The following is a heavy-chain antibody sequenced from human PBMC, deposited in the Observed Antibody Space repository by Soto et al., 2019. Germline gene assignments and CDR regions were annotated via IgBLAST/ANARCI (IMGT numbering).Heavy chain of an antibody. CDR3: ARALDSYSSGWYYYFDY. D-gene: IGHD6-19*01. CDR2: ISAYNGNT. V-gene: IGHV1-18*01. Sequence: ASVKVSCKASGYTFTSYGISWVRQAPGQGLEWMGWISAYNGNTNYAQKLQGRVTMTTDTSTSTAYMELRSLRSDDTAVYYCARALDSYSSGWYYYFDYWGQGTLVTVSS. J-gene: IGHJ4*02. CDR1: GYTFTSYG.